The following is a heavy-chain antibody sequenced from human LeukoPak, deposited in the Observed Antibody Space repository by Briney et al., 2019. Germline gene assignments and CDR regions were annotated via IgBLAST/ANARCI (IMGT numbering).Heavy chain of an antibody. D-gene: IGHD6-13*01. CDR3: ARGSDTAAGLY. J-gene: IGHJ4*02. V-gene: IGHV4-34*01. CDR2: INHSGST. Sequence: PSETLSLTCAVYGGSFSGYYWSWIRQPPGKGLEWIGEINHSGSTNYNPSLKSRVSISVDSSKNQCSLKVSSVTAADTAVYYCARGSDTAAGLYWGQGTLVTVSS. CDR1: GGSFSGYY.